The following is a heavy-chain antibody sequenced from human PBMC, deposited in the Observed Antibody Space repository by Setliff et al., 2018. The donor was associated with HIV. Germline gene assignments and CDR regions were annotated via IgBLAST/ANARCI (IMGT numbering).Heavy chain of an antibody. J-gene: IGHJ4*02. CDR3: ARGRLSWSPDF. CDR1: GYSFTTYG. Sequence: GASVKVSCKASGYSFTTYGISWVRQAPGQGLEWVGWISVYNGQTLYAQKVQDRITVTMDIPKDTAYMELRGLTPDDTAVYYCARGRLSWSPDFWGQGTLVTVSS. V-gene: IGHV1-18*01. CDR2: ISVYNGQT.